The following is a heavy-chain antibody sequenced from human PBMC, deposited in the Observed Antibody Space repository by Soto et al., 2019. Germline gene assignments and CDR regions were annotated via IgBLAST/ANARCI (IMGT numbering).Heavy chain of an antibody. CDR2: ISSSSIYI. V-gene: IGHV3-21*01. CDR3: ARDVSGYGNFDY. CDR1: GFIFSDYS. J-gene: IGHJ4*02. Sequence: EVQLVESGGGLVKPGGSLRLSCAASGFIFSDYSMNWVRQAPGKGLEWVSSISSSSIYIYYADSVTGRFTISRENAKNSLYLQMNSLRAEDTAVFYCARDVSGYGNFDYWGQGTLVTVSS. D-gene: IGHD5-12*01.